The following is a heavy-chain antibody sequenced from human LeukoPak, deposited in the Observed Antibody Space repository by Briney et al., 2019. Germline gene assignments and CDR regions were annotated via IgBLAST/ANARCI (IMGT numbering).Heavy chain of an antibody. D-gene: IGHD3-22*01. Sequence: GGSLRLSCAASGYTFSSYSINWVRQAPGKGLEWVSSISVRSNYIYYADSVRGRFSISRDDARDSLYLQMNSLRAEDTAVYYCVRLRRNSDASGFYYYYDYWGQGTLVTVSS. CDR2: ISVRSNYI. V-gene: IGHV3-21*01. J-gene: IGHJ4*02. CDR3: VRLRRNSDASGFYYYYDY. CDR1: GYTFSSYS.